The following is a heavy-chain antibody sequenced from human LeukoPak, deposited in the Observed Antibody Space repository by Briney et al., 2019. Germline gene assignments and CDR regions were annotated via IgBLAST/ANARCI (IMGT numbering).Heavy chain of an antibody. D-gene: IGHD5-18*01. CDR2: IYYSGST. CDR1: GGSISSYY. Sequence: KPSETPSLTCTVSGGSISSYYWSWIRQSPGKGLEWIAYIYYSGSTNYNPSLKSRITMSVDTSKSQFSLSLSSVTAADTAVYYCAKGYNYAYEYWGQGTLVTVSS. J-gene: IGHJ4*02. CDR3: AKGYNYAYEY. V-gene: IGHV4-59*01.